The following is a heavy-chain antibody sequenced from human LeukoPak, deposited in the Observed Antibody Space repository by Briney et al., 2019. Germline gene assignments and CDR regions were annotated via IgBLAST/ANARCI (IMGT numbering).Heavy chain of an antibody. CDR2: INHSGST. J-gene: IGHJ4*02. V-gene: IGHV4-34*01. Sequence: KSSETRSLTCAVYGGSFSGYYWSWIRQPPGKGLEWIGEINHSGSTNYNPSLKSRVTISVDTSKNQFSLKLSSVTAADTAVYYCAGFIVAYYYFDYWGQGTLVTVSS. CDR1: GGSFSGYY. D-gene: IGHD5-12*01. CDR3: AGFIVAYYYFDY.